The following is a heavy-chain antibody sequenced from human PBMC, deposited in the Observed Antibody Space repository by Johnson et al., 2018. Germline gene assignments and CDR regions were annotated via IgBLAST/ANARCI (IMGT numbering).Heavy chain of an antibody. V-gene: IGHV3-7*01. CDR1: GFTFSSYW. J-gene: IGHJ3*02. Sequence: VQLVECGGGLVQHSRSLRLSCAASGFTFSSYWMSWVRQAPGKGLEWVANIKQDGSNKHYTDSVKGRFTISRDNSKNTLYLQMNSLGAEDTAVYYCERVVIRVKRKAKYDAFDIWGQGTMVTVSS. D-gene: IGHD3-10*01. CDR3: ERVVIRVKRKAKYDAFDI. CDR2: IKQDGSNK.